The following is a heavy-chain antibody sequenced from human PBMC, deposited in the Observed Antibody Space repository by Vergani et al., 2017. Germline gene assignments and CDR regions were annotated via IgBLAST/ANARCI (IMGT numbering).Heavy chain of an antibody. CDR2: VPRNGNT. J-gene: IGHJ4*02. Sequence: QVDLQESGPGLVKFSETLSLNCAVLGYPVGSGYYSGWIRQPPGRGLEWVGCVPRNGNTYYTSSLRSRATMSRDTSKNQFSLRLTSVTAADTAVYYCARQNPYGSAHVDFWGRGVLVTVSA. V-gene: IGHV4-38-2*01. CDR1: GYPVGSGYY. CDR3: ARQNPYGSAHVDF. D-gene: IGHD3-10*01.